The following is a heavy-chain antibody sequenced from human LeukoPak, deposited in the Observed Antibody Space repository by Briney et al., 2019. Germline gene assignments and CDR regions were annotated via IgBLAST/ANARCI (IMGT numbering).Heavy chain of an antibody. J-gene: IGHJ2*01. CDR2: IYYSGST. Sequence: SETLSLTCTVSGGSISSYYWSWIRQPPGKGLEWIGYIYYSGSTNCNPSLKSRVTISVDTSKNQFSLKLSSVTAADTAVYYCAREEYWYFDLWGRGTLVTVSS. CDR3: AREEYWYFDL. CDR1: GGSISSYY. V-gene: IGHV4-59*01.